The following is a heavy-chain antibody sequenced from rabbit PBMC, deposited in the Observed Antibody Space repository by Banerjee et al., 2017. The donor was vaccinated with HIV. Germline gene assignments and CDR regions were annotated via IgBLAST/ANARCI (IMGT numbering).Heavy chain of an antibody. CDR1: GFSLSSNE. D-gene: IGHD1-1*01. Sequence: QSLEESGGDLVKPGASLTLTCTASGFSLSSNEMIWVRQAPGKGLEWIGSIYTGSGNTYYASWAKGRFTVSKTSSTTVTLQMTSLTAADTATYFCARCAGLSGDYNFDLWGPGTLVTVS. CDR3: ARCAGLSGDYNFDL. V-gene: IGHV1S40*01. CDR2: IYTGSGNT. J-gene: IGHJ6*01.